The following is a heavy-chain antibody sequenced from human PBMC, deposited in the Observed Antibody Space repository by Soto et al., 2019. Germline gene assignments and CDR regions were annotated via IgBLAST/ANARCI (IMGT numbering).Heavy chain of an antibody. CDR3: ARDAGLTLFDY. Sequence: ASVKVSCKASGGTFSSYTISWVRQAPGQGLEWMGRIIPILGIANYAQKFQGRVTITADKSTSTAYMELSSLRSEDTAVYYCARDAGLTLFDYWGQGTLVTVSS. D-gene: IGHD2-8*01. CDR2: IIPILGIA. CDR1: GGTFSSYT. J-gene: IGHJ4*02. V-gene: IGHV1-69*04.